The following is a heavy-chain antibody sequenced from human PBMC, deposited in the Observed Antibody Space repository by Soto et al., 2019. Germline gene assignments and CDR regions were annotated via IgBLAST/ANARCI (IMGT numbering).Heavy chain of an antibody. D-gene: IGHD6-19*01. CDR2: IYSGGST. CDR1: GFTVSSNY. Sequence: GGSLRLSCAASGFTVSSNYMSWVRQAPGKGLEWVSVIYSGGSTYYADSVKGRFTISRDNSKNTLYLQMNSLRAEDTAVYYCATTLGGYSSGWYEWDYWGQGTLVTVSS. CDR3: ATTLGGYSSGWYEWDY. J-gene: IGHJ4*02. V-gene: IGHV3-66*01.